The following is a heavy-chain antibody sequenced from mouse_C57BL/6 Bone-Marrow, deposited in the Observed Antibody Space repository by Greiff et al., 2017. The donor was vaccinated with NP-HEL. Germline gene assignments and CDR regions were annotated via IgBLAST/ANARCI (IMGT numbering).Heavy chain of an antibody. Sequence: VKVVESGAELARPGASVKLSCKASGYTFTSYGISWVKQRTGQGLEWIGEIYPRSGNTYYNEKFKGKATLTADKSSSTAYMELRSLTSEDSAVYFCARRGDGYYGSDAMDYWGQGTSVTVSS. CDR1: GYTFTSYG. J-gene: IGHJ4*01. V-gene: IGHV1-81*01. CDR3: ARRGDGYYGSDAMDY. CDR2: IYPRSGNT. D-gene: IGHD2-3*01.